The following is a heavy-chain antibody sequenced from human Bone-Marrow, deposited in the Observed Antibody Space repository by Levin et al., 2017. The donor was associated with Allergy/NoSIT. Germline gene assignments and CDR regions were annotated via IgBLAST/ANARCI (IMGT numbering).Heavy chain of an antibody. V-gene: IGHV3-23*01. D-gene: IGHD4-17*01. CDR2: ISGSGGST. CDR3: ARPPPAAPSQRTRDYGDYGLWDY. CDR1: GFTFSSYA. J-gene: IGHJ4*02. Sequence: PGGSLRLSCAASGFTFSSYAMSWVRQAPGKGLEWVSAISGSGGSTYYADSVKGRFTISRDNSKNTLYLQMNSLRAEDTAVYYCARPPPAAPSQRTRDYGDYGLWDYWGQGTLVTVSS.